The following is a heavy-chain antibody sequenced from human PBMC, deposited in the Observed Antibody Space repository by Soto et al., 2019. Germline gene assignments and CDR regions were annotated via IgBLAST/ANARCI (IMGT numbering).Heavy chain of an antibody. J-gene: IGHJ4*02. Sequence: PGGSLRLSCAASGFTFSSYSMNWVRQAPGKGLEWVSYISGSDGSTYYADSVKGRFTISRDNSKNTLNLQMNSLRAEDTAVYYCARRSSSWYFDYWGQGTLVTVSS. CDR1: GFTFSSYS. D-gene: IGHD6-13*01. CDR3: ARRSSSWYFDY. V-gene: IGHV3-23*01. CDR2: ISGSDGST.